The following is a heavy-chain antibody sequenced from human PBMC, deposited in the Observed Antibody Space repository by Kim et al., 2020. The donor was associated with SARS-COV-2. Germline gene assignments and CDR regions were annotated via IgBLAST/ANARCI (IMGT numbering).Heavy chain of an antibody. CDR2: INQDGGAK. D-gene: IGHD5-18*01. V-gene: IGHV3-7*03. Sequence: GGSLRLSCVVSGFTFSTFWMSWVRQAPGKGLECVANINQDGGAKHYVDSVKGRFTISRDNAKNSLYLQMNSLRAEDTAMYYCAKSDTAVFTVGYWGQGTLVTVSS. CDR3: AKSDTAVFTVGY. CDR1: GFTFSTFW. J-gene: IGHJ4*02.